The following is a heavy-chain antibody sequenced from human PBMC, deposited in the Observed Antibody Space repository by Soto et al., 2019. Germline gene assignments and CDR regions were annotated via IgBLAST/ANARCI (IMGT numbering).Heavy chain of an antibody. CDR3: ARAGCSSSSCYWGYNWFDP. V-gene: IGHV4-59*01. J-gene: IGHJ5*02. CDR2: IYYSGST. D-gene: IGHD2-2*01. Sequence: SETLSLTCTVSGGSLSSYYWRWIRQPPGRGLEWIGYIYYSGSTNYNPSLKSRVTISVDTSKNQFSLKLSSVTAADTAVYYCARAGCSSSSCYWGYNWFDPWGKGTLGAVSS. CDR1: GGSLSSYY.